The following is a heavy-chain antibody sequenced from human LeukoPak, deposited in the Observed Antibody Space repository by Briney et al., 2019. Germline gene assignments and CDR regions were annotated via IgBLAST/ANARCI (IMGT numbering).Heavy chain of an antibody. D-gene: IGHD3-22*01. Sequence: AXVKVSCKASGYTFTSYGISWVRQAPGQGLEWMGWISAYNGKTNYAQKLQGRVTMTTDTSTSTAYMELRSLRSDDTAVYYCARRTLSGYYLEYDYWGQGTLVTVSS. CDR2: ISAYNGKT. J-gene: IGHJ4*02. CDR3: ARRTLSGYYLEYDY. V-gene: IGHV1-18*01. CDR1: GYTFTSYG.